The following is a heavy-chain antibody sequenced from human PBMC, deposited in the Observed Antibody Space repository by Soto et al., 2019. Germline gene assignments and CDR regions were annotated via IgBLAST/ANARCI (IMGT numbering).Heavy chain of an antibody. CDR3: ATYYYDSSGYSDYYYGMDV. Sequence: SVKVSCKASGGTFSSYTSSWVRQAPGQGLEWMGRIIPILGIANYAQKFQGRVTITADKSTSTAYMELSSLRSEDTAVYYCATYYYDSSGYSDYYYGMDVWGQGTTVTVSS. V-gene: IGHV1-69*02. CDR2: IIPILGIA. CDR1: GGTFSSYT. D-gene: IGHD3-22*01. J-gene: IGHJ6*02.